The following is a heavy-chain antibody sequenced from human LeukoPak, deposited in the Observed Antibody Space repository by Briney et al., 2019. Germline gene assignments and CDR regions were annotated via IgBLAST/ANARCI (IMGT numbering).Heavy chain of an antibody. D-gene: IGHD2-2*01. CDR1: GFTFSSYG. CDR3: ARDYRYQLICGMDV. Sequence: GRSLRLSCAASGFTFSSYGMQWVRQAPGKGLERGAVIWYDGSNKYYADSLKGRFTISRDNSKNTLYLQMNSLRAEDTAVYYCARDYRYQLICGMDVWGQGTTVTVSS. V-gene: IGHV3-33*01. J-gene: IGHJ6*02. CDR2: IWYDGSNK.